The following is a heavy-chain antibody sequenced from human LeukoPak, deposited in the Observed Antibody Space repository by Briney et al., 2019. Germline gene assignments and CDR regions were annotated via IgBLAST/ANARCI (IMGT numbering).Heavy chain of an antibody. V-gene: IGHV3-72*01. CDR3: SRARMGDGFNYV. CDR1: GFSFSDHS. Sequence: PGGSLRLSCAVSGFSFSDHSMDWVRQAPGKGLEWVGRSTKSANTYNTHYAASVKGRFTISRDDSDNSMYLQMNSLKTEDTAVYYCSRARMGDGFNYVWGLGTLVTVSS. CDR2: STKSANTYNT. D-gene: IGHD5-18*01. J-gene: IGHJ4*02.